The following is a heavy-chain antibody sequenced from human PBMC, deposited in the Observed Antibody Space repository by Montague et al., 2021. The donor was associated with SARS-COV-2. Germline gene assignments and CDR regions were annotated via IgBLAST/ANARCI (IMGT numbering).Heavy chain of an antibody. J-gene: IGHJ5*02. Sequence: TLSLTCTVSGGSISSGGYHWSWIRQHPGKGLEWIGYIYYSGSTYYNPSLKSRVTISVDTSKNQFSLKLSSVTAADTAVYYCARNPRPAAMWGWFDPWGQGTLVTVSS. D-gene: IGHD2-2*01. CDR1: GGSISSGGYH. V-gene: IGHV4-31*03. CDR2: IYYSGST. CDR3: ARNPRPAAMWGWFDP.